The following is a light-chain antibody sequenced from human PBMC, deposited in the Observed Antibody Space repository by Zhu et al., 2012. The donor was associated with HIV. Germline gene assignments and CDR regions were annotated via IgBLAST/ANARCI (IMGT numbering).Light chain of an antibody. CDR1: QDITTY. Sequence: DIQLTQSPSFLSASVRDRVTITCRAGQDITTYLAWCHQRPGKAPRLLIYGASTLQSGVPSRFSGSGSGTEFTLTINSLQPEDFGTYYCQELHTFPYSFGQGTKLEIK. J-gene: IGKJ2*01. CDR3: QELHTFPYS. V-gene: IGKV1-9*01. CDR2: GAS.